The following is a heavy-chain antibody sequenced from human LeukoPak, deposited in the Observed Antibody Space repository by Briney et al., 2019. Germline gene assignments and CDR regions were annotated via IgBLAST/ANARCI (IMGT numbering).Heavy chain of an antibody. D-gene: IGHD1-1*01. V-gene: IGHV4-39*01. CDR3: ARRDNWGSDY. Sequence: NTSETLSLTCTVSGGSISSSSYYWGWIRQPPGKGLEWIGSIYYSGSTYYNPSLKSRVTISVDTSKNQFSLKLSSVTAADTAVYDCARRDNWGSDYWGQGTLVTVSS. CDR1: GGSISSSSYY. CDR2: IYYSGST. J-gene: IGHJ4*02.